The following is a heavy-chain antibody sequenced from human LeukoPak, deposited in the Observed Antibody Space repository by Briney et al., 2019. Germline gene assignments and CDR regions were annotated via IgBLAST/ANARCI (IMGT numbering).Heavy chain of an antibody. V-gene: IGHV3-30-3*01. D-gene: IGHD6-13*01. CDR2: ISYDGSNK. CDR3: AKDLRIVSIAAAGHFDY. Sequence: GGSLRLSCAASGFTFSSYAMHWVRQAPGKGLEWVAVISYDGSNKYYADSVKGRFTISRDNSKNTLYLQMNSLRAEDTAVYYCAKDLRIVSIAAAGHFDYWGQGTLVTVSS. J-gene: IGHJ4*02. CDR1: GFTFSSYA.